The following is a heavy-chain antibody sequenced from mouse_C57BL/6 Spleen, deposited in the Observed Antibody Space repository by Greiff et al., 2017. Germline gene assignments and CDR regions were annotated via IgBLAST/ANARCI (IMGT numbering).Heavy chain of an antibody. D-gene: IGHD1-1*01. J-gene: IGHJ3*01. Sequence: EVKLQESGGGLVQPKGSLKLSCAASGFTFNTYALHWVRQAPGGGLEWVARLRSKSSNYATYYADSVKDRFTTSRDDAPSMLYLQMNNLKTADTATYYCVRGSRYGSSQTPSFAYWGQGTLVTVSA. V-gene: IGHV10-3*01. CDR1: GFTFNTYA. CDR3: VRGSRYGSSQTPSFAY. CDR2: LRSKSSNYAT.